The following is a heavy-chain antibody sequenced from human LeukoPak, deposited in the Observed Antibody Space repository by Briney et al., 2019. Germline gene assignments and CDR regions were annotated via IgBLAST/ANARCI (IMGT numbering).Heavy chain of an antibody. D-gene: IGHD2-15*01. CDR2: IYHSGST. CDR3: ARPLVRGFFFDY. V-gene: IGHV4-30-2*01. Sequence: SQTLSLTCAVSGGSISSGGYSWSWIRQPPGKGLEWIGYIYHSGSTYYNPSLKSRVTISVDKSKDQFSLKLSSVTAADTAVYYCARPLVRGFFFDYWGQGTLVTVSS. CDR1: GGSISSGGYS. J-gene: IGHJ4*02.